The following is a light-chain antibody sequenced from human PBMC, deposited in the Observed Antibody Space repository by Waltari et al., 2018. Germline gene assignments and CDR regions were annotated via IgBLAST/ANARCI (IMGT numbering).Light chain of an antibody. Sequence: QSALTQPASVPGSPGQSITIPCTGSSSDVGGYNYVSWYQKHPGKAPKLMIYDVSHRPAGVSNRFPGSKSGNTASLTISGLQAEDEADYYCSSYTGSSTLVFGGGTKLTVL. CDR1: SSDVGGYNY. CDR3: SSYTGSSTLV. CDR2: DVS. V-gene: IGLV2-14*03. J-gene: IGLJ2*01.